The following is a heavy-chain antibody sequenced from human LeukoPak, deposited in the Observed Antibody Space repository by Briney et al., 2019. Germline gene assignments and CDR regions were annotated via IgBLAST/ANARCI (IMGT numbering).Heavy chain of an antibody. CDR2: ISGSGGST. J-gene: IGHJ3*02. D-gene: IGHD3-10*01. Sequence: GGSLRLSCAASGFTFNNYGMSWVRQAPGKGLEWVSAISGSGGSTYYADSVKGRFTISRDNSKNTLYLQMNSLRAEDTAVYYCAKDDYYGSGSRDDAFDIWGQGTMVTVSS. CDR1: GFTFNNYG. CDR3: AKDDYYGSGSRDDAFDI. V-gene: IGHV3-23*01.